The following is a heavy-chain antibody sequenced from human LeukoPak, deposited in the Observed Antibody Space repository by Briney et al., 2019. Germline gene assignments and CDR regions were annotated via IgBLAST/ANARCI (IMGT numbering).Heavy chain of an antibody. Sequence: GGSLRLSCVASGFTFSSYAMSWVRQAPGKGLEWVSAISGSGGSTYYADSVKGRFTISRDNSKNTLYLQMNSLRAKDTAVYYCAKDGSNYGGYYYYGMDVWGQGTTVTVSS. J-gene: IGHJ6*02. CDR3: AKDGSNYGGYYYYGMDV. CDR2: ISGSGGST. CDR1: GFTFSSYA. V-gene: IGHV3-23*01. D-gene: IGHD4-11*01.